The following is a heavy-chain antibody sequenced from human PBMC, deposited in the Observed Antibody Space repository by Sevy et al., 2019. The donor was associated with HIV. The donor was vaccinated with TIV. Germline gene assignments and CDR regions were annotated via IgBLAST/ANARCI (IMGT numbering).Heavy chain of an antibody. CDR2: IWYDGNNQ. D-gene: IGHD4-17*01. CDR3: ARDPRIFGDYLLTYFDY. CDR1: GFAFSDYG. V-gene: IGHV3-33*01. J-gene: IGHJ4*02. Sequence: GGSLRLSCVASGFAFSDYGMHWVRQAPGKGLEWVAVIWYDGNNQYYADSVRGRFTISRDNSKNTLYLQLSSLRAEDTAVYYCARDPRIFGDYLLTYFDYWGQGVLVTVSS.